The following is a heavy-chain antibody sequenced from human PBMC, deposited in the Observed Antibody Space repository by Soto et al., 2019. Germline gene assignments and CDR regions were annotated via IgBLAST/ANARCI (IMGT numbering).Heavy chain of an antibody. CDR3: VKGGQGYFSSTSCYTTIAVAYYYYYYGM. J-gene: IGHJ6*01. D-gene: IGHD2-2*02. V-gene: IGHV3-64D*06. CDR1: GFTFSSYA. CDR2: ISSNGGST. Sequence: GGSLRLFCSASGFTFSSYAMHWVRQAPGKGLEYVSAISSNGGSTYYADSVRGRFTTSTDNSTNTQYLQRSSLRAEDTAVYYCVKGGQGYFSSTSCYTTIAVAYYYYYYGM.